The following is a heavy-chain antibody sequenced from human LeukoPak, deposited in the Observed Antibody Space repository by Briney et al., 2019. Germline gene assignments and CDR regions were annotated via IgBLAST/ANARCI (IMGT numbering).Heavy chain of an antibody. CDR1: GGSISSDY. V-gene: IGHV4-4*09. D-gene: IGHD6-6*01. CDR3: SGLLPSRPDFYFDY. Sequence: SETLYITSTAPGGSISSDYWSWIRQPPGRRPPWTGYNYSSGATKYNPSLQSRVTISIDKPTNQFSLNLQNITAADTAQYFSSGLLPSRPDFYFDYWGQGTLVTVSS. CDR2: NYSSGAT. J-gene: IGHJ4*02.